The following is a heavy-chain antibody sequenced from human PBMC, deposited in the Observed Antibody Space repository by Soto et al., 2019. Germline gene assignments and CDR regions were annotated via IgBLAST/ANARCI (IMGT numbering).Heavy chain of an antibody. D-gene: IGHD6-6*01. Sequence: QVQLVQSGAEVKKPGASVKVSCKASGYTFTSYDINWVRQATGQGLEWMGWMNPNSGNTGYAQKFQGRVTMTRNTSISTAYMELSSLRSEDTAVYHCARRKRRSSSSWFDPWGQGTLVTVSS. CDR1: GYTFTSYD. CDR3: ARRKRRSSSSWFDP. V-gene: IGHV1-8*01. J-gene: IGHJ5*02. CDR2: MNPNSGNT.